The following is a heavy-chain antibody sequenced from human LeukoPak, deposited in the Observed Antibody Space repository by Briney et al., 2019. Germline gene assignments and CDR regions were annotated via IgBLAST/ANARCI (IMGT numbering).Heavy chain of an antibody. CDR3: VRSPQLDP. CDR2: IQDSVTSY. D-gene: IGHD6-13*01. J-gene: IGHJ5*02. V-gene: IGHV4-59*01. CDR1: GGSISSYY. Sequence: SETLSLTCTVSGGSISSYYWSWVRQPPGKGLEWIGYIQDSVTSYTDNPSLQSRVTISVDTSKNQFSLTVTSVTAADTAVYYCVRSPQLDPWGQGILVTVSS.